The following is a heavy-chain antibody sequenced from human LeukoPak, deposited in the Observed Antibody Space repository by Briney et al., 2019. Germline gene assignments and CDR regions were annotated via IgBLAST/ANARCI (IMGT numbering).Heavy chain of an antibody. Sequence: GGSLRLSCEASGFTFSNYPMSWVRQAPGRGLEWVSVISESGDVTHYADAMKGRLTISRDNSKNTLYLQMNSLRAEDTAVYYCAREGPRGNSQFDYWGQGTLVTVSS. CDR3: AREGPRGNSQFDY. CDR1: GFTFSNYP. D-gene: IGHD2/OR15-2a*01. CDR2: ISESGDVT. J-gene: IGHJ4*02. V-gene: IGHV3-23*01.